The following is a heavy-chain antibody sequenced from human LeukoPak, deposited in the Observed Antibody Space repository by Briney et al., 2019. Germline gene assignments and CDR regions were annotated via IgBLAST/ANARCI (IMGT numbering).Heavy chain of an antibody. CDR3: ARHSYCDSGGDY. Sequence: PGESLKISCKGSGYSFASYWIGWVRQMPGKGLEWMGIIYPGDSDTTYSPSFQGQVTISADKSISTAYLQWGSLKASDTAMYFCARHSYCDSGGDYWGQGTLVTVSS. CDR1: GYSFASYW. CDR2: IYPGDSDT. V-gene: IGHV5-51*01. D-gene: IGHD3-22*01. J-gene: IGHJ4*02.